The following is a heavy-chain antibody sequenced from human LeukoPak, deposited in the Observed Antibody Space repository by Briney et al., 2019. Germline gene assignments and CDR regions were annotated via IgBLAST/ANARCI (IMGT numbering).Heavy chain of an antibody. D-gene: IGHD2-21*01. J-gene: IGHJ4*02. CDR1: GFAFSSYF. CDR2: IKQDESEK. V-gene: IGHV3-7*01. Sequence: QSGGSLRLSCAASGFAFSSYFMGWVRQAPGKGLQWVAHIKQDESEKYFVDSVKGRFTISRDNARNSLYLQMNSLRAEDTAVYYCARSLFSARRSPFDSWGQGTLVTVSS. CDR3: ARSLFSARRSPFDS.